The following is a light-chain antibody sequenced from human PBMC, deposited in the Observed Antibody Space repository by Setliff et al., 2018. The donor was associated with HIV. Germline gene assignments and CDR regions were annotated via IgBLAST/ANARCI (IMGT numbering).Light chain of an antibody. CDR3: QAWDSSTFYV. CDR1: KLGDKY. Sequence: SYELTQPPSVSVSPGQTASITCSGDKLGDKYACWYQQKPGQSPVLVIYQDKKRPSGIPERFSGSNSGNTATLTISGTQAMDEADYYCQAWDSSTFYVFGTGTKVTV. V-gene: IGLV3-1*01. CDR2: QDK. J-gene: IGLJ1*01.